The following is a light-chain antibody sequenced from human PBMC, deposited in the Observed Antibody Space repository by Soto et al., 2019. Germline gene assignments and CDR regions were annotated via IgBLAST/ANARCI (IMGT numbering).Light chain of an antibody. CDR2: STD. V-gene: IGLV7-43*01. CDR1: AGAVTSVYY. Sequence: QAVVTQEPSLTVSPGGTVTLTCASSAGAVTSVYYPNWFQQKPGQAPRPLLYSTDNKHSWTPARFSGSLLGGKAALTLSGAQPEDEAEYFCLLYYGGVVLFGGGTKLTVL. J-gene: IGLJ2*01. CDR3: LLYYGGVVL.